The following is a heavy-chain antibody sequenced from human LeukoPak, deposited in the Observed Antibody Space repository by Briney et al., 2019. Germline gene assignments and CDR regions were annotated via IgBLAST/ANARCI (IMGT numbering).Heavy chain of an antibody. D-gene: IGHD3-22*01. CDR1: GFTFSSYW. CDR3: ARAYYDSSGFSHDY. CDR2: INQDGREK. Sequence: GGSLRLSCAASGFTFSSYWMSWVRQAPGKWLEWVANINQDGREKYYVDSVKGRFNISRENAKKTLYLQMNSLRAEDTAVYYCARAYYDSSGFSHDYWGQGTLVTVSS. J-gene: IGHJ4*02. V-gene: IGHV3-7*01.